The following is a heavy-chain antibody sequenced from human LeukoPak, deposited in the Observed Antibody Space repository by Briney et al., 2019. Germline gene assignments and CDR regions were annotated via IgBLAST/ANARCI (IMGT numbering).Heavy chain of an antibody. CDR1: GFPFRNYD. J-gene: IGHJ4*02. CDR3: ARGNVSGWAFDY. Sequence: GGSLRLSCAASGFPFRNYDMHWVRQPTGRGLELVSGISTTGDPYYPDSVKGRFTISRENGKNSLYLQMNSLRVGDTAVYYCARGNVSGWAFDYWGQGTLVTVSS. D-gene: IGHD3-10*01. V-gene: IGHV3-13*05. CDR2: ISTTGDP.